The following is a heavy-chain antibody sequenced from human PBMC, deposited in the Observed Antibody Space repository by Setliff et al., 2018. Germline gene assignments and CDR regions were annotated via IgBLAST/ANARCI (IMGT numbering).Heavy chain of an antibody. V-gene: IGHV4-34*01. CDR2: INQSGGG. D-gene: IGHD1-1*01. CDR1: GESFSNSY. CDR3: RQAVVGRDVFDV. Sequence: SETLSLTCSVYGESFSNSYWSWIRQSPGKGLEWIGEINQSGGGDYNPSFKGRVTISVDTSKKQFSLTLRYVTAADTALYYCRQAVVGRDVFDVWGQGTVVTVSS. J-gene: IGHJ3*01.